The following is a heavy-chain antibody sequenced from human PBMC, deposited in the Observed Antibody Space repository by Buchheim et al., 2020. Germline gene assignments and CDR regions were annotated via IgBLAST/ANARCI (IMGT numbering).Heavy chain of an antibody. Sequence: EVQLVESGGGLVQPGGSLRLSCAGSGFTFSNYWMSWVRQAPGKGLEWVANIKQDGSEKYYVDSVKGRFTISRDNAKNSLYLQMNSLRAEDTAVYYCARDRLWDCGGDCHPIISYNYWGQGTL. J-gene: IGHJ4*02. V-gene: IGHV3-7*01. CDR1: GFTFSNYW. CDR3: ARDRLWDCGGDCHPIISYNY. CDR2: IKQDGSEK. D-gene: IGHD2-21*02.